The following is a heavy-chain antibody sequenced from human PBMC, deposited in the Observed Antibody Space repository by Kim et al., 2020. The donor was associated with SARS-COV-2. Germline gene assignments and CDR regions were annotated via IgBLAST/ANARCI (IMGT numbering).Heavy chain of an antibody. D-gene: IGHD5-18*01. CDR2: MNPNSGNT. V-gene: IGHV1-8*01. CDR3: ARVPALTWIQLWSPYYYYGMDV. J-gene: IGHJ6*02. CDR1: GYTFTSYD. Sequence: ASVKVSCKASGYTFTSYDINWVRQATGQGLEWMGWMNPNSGNTGYAQKFQGRVTMTRNTSISTAYMELSSLRSEDTAMYYCARVPALTWIQLWSPYYYYGMDVWGQGTTVTVSS.